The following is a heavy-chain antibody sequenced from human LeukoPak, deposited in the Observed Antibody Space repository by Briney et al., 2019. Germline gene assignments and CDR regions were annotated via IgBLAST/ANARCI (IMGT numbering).Heavy chain of an antibody. J-gene: IGHJ5*01. CDR3: ARRYGSVYYNWFDS. V-gene: IGHV4-59*08. D-gene: IGHD3-22*01. CDR2: IYYNGST. Sequence: SETLSLTCTVSGGSISSYYWSWIRQPPGKGLEWVGYIYYNGSTNYNPSLKNRVTISVDTSKSRLSLKVSAVTAADTAVYYCARRYGSVYYNWFDSWGQGSLVTVSS. CDR1: GGSISSYY.